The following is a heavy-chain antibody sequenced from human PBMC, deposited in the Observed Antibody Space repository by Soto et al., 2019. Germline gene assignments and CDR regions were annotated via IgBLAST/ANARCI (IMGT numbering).Heavy chain of an antibody. CDR2: IYYSGST. Sequence: SETPSLPCTVSGGSISSGDYYWSWIRQPPGKGLEWIGYIYYSGSTYYSPSLKSRVAISLDTSKNQFSLSLSSVTAADTAVYYCARGRGYSYGLDPWGQGTLVTVSS. J-gene: IGHJ5*02. D-gene: IGHD5-18*01. CDR1: GGSISSGDYY. V-gene: IGHV4-30-4*01. CDR3: ARGRGYSYGLDP.